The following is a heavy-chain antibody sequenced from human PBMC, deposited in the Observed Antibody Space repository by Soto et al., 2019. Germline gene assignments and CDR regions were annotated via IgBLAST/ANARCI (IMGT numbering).Heavy chain of an antibody. CDR2: IYSGGST. J-gene: IGHJ4*02. CDR1: GFTVSSNY. D-gene: IGHD1-26*01. Sequence: EVQLAESGGGLVQPGGSLRLSCAASGFTVSSNYMSWVRQAPGKGLEWVSVIYSGGSTYYADSVKGRFTISRDNSKNTLYLQMNSLRAEDTAVYYCARDPGRSYGPDWGQGTLVTVSS. CDR3: ARDPGRSYGPD. V-gene: IGHV3-66*01.